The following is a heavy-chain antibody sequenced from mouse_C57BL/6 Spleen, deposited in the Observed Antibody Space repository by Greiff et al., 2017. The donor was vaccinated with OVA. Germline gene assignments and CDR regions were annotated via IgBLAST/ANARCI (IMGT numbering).Heavy chain of an antibody. CDR2: ISSGGSYT. Sequence: EVQRVESGGDLVKPGGSLKLSCAASGFTFSSYGMSWVRQTPDKRLEWVATISSGGSYTYYPDSVTGRFTLSRDNAKNTLYLQLSSLKSEDTATDYCAAYGSEGYFDVWGTGTTVTVSS. D-gene: IGHD1-1*01. J-gene: IGHJ1*03. CDR3: AAYGSEGYFDV. V-gene: IGHV5-6*01. CDR1: GFTFSSYG.